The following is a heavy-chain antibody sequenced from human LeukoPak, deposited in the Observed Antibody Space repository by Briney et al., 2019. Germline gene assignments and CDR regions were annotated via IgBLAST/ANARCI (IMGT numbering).Heavy chain of an antibody. CDR1: GGSISTSNYY. CDR3: ARNIAVAGRGDYMDV. D-gene: IGHD6-19*01. J-gene: IGHJ6*03. Sequence: SETLSLTCTVSGGSISTSNYYWGWIRQPPGKGLEWIGNIFYSGSTYYSPSLRSRVTISLDTSENQFSLKLSSVTAADTAVYYCARNIAVAGRGDYMDVWGKGTTVTISS. V-gene: IGHV4-39*01. CDR2: IFYSGST.